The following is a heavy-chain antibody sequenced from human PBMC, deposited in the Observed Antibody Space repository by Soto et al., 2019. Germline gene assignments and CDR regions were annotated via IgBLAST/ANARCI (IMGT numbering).Heavy chain of an antibody. D-gene: IGHD3-9*01. CDR1: GYAFTCYG. CDR2: IIANSGNK. V-gene: IGHV1-18*01. Sequence: ASVKVSCKASGYAFTCYGISWVRQSPEQGLGWMGCIIANSGNKNYAQKLQGRVTMTRDTSISTAYMELSRLRADDTAVYYCARGYYDIVTGSQGGLTYWAQGTLVTVSS. J-gene: IGHJ4*02. CDR3: ARGYYDIVTGSQGGLTY.